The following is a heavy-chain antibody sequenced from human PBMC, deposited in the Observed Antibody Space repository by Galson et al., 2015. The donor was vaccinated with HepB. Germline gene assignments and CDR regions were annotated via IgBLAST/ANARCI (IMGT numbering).Heavy chain of an antibody. V-gene: IGHV3-11*06. CDR3: ARDHPFYDFWSGYYPGGKPNLNYFDY. CDR2: ISSSSSYT. D-gene: IGHD3-3*01. Sequence: SLRLSCAASGFTFSDYHMSWIRQAPGKGLEWVSYISSSSSYTNYADSVKGRFTISRDNAKNSLYLQMNSLRAEDTAVYYCARDHPFYDFWSGYYPGGKPNLNYFDYWGQGTLVTVSS. CDR1: GFTFSDYH. J-gene: IGHJ4*02.